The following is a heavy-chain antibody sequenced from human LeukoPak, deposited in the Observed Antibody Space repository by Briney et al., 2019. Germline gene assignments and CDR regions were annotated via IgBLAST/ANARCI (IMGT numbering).Heavy chain of an antibody. CDR2: ISSGGGST. Sequence: GGSLRLSCAASGFTFSSYAMSWVRQAPGKGLEWVSGISSGGGSTYYADSGKGRFTISRDNSKNTLYLQMHSLRGEDTAVYYCARDRACSSGSLDYWGQGTLVTVSS. V-gene: IGHV3-23*01. CDR3: ARDRACSSGSLDY. D-gene: IGHD6-19*01. CDR1: GFTFSSYA. J-gene: IGHJ4*02.